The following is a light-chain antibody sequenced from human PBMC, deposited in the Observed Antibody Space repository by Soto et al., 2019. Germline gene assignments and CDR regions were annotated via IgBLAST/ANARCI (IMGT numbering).Light chain of an antibody. CDR1: QSVSSK. J-gene: IGKJ1*01. V-gene: IGKV3-15*01. CDR3: QQYDYSPRT. Sequence: EIVMTQSPATLSVSPGERATLSCSASQSVSSKLAWYRQNPGQAPRLLMYGASNRATGIPARFSGSGAGTEFTLTISSLQSEDVAVYYCQQYDYSPRTFGQGTKVDIK. CDR2: GAS.